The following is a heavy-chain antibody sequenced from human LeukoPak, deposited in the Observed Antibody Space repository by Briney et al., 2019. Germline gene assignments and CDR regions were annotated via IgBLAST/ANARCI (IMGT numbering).Heavy chain of an antibody. CDR3: ARDGSSAYYFDY. Sequence: GGSLRLSCAASKFTFSTYGMHWVRQAPGKGLEWVAFISYDGSNKNYADSVKGRFTISRDNSKNTLYLQMNSLRAEDTAVYYCARDGSSAYYFDYWGQGTLVTVSS. CDR1: KFTFSTYG. D-gene: IGHD3-22*01. V-gene: IGHV3-30*03. J-gene: IGHJ4*02. CDR2: ISYDGSNK.